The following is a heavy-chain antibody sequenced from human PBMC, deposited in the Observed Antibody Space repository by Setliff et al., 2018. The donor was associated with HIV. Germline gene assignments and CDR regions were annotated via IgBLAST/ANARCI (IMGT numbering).Heavy chain of an antibody. D-gene: IGHD2-2*01. CDR2: IKDDGSGK. Sequence: GGSLRLSCSASGFSFSNYWMNWVRQPPGKGLEWVANIKDDGSGKNYADSVKGRFTISRDNVRHLVYLQMDSLRDDDTAVYYCANIPGYSSKWGLGTLVTVSS. CDR1: GFSFSNYW. CDR3: ANIPGYSSK. J-gene: IGHJ4*02. V-gene: IGHV3-7*01.